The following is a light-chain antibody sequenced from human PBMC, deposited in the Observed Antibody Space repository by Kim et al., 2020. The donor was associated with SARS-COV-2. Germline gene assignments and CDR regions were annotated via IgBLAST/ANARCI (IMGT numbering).Light chain of an antibody. CDR3: TSYTSSHTLV. Sequence: GQSITFSCTGTSSDVGGYNYVSWYQQHPGKAPKLMMYGVTKRPSGFSNRFSGSKSGNTASLTISGLQAEDEADYYCTSYTSSHTLVFGGGTQLTVL. V-gene: IGLV2-14*04. J-gene: IGLJ2*01. CDR2: GVT. CDR1: SSDVGGYNY.